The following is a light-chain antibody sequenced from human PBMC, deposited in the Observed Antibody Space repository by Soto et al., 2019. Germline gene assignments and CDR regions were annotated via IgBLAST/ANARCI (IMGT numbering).Light chain of an antibody. V-gene: IGKV4-1*01. CDR3: HQYYSTPYT. CDR1: QSVLSSSNNKNY. Sequence: DIVMTQSPDSLAVSLGERATINCKSSQSVLSSSNNKNYLAWYQQKPGQPPKLLIYWASTRESGVPDRFSGSGSGTDFTLTISSLQAADVAVDYCHQYYSTPYTFGQGTKLEIK. J-gene: IGKJ2*01. CDR2: WAS.